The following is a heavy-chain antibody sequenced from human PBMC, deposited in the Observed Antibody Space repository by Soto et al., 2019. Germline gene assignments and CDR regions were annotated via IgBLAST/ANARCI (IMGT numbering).Heavy chain of an antibody. J-gene: IGHJ4*02. V-gene: IGHV4-34*01. Sequence: SQTLSLTCAVYGGSFSGYYWSWIRQPPGKGLEWIGEINHSGSTNYNPSLKSRVTISVDTSKNQFSLKLSSVTAADTAVYYCARGPPGYSSGWFPRGNRYFDYWGQGTLVTVSS. CDR1: GGSFSGYY. CDR3: ARGPPGYSSGWFPRGNRYFDY. CDR2: INHSGST. D-gene: IGHD6-19*01.